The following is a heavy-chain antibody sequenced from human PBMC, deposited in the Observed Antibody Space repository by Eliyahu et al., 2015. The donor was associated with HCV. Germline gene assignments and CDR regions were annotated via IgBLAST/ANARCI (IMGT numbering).Heavy chain of an antibody. CDR3: VRLRDLGAALGLTYHAFDI. CDR2: TTYTTGHT. CDR1: NASVKIDY. D-gene: IGHD6-6*01. J-gene: IGHJ3*02. V-gene: IGHV4-59*02. Sequence: QVQLQESGPRLVKPSETLSLICTVSNASVKIDYWGWVRQSPGKVLEFLAYTTYTTGHTNYNPSLNSRVTISLDTSKNEVSLKMNSVAAADTAAYFCVRLRDLGAALGLTYHAFDIWGQGIMVTVSS.